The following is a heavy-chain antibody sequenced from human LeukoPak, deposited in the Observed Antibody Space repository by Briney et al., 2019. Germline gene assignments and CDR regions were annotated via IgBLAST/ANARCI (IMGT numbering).Heavy chain of an antibody. CDR3: ARAPTVLVGYCSSSSCQADY. CDR1: GFTSSSYW. D-gene: IGHD2-2*01. V-gene: IGHV3-7*01. CDR2: IKQDGSEK. J-gene: IGHJ4*02. Sequence: GGSLRLSCAASGFTSSSYWMSWVRQAPGKGLEWVANIKQDGSEKYYVDSVKGRLTISRDNAENSLYLQMNSLRVEDTAVYYCARAPTVLVGYCSSSSCQADYWGQGTLVTVSS.